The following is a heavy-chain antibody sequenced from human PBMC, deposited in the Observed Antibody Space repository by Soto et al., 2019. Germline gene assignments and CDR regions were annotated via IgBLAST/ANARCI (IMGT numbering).Heavy chain of an antibody. Sequence: SETLSLTCTVSSDSINISSSSYYWGWIRPPPGRGLEWIGRIYCAGNTYYNPYLTSRVTMSADTSTNQFSLKLSYVTAADTAVYYCGRQSDSGHYFLMQYWFDPWGQGTPVTVSS. V-gene: IGHV4-39*01. CDR2: IYCAGNT. CDR3: GRQSDSGHYFLMQYWFDP. D-gene: IGHD1-26*01. J-gene: IGHJ5*01. CDR1: SDSINISSSSYY.